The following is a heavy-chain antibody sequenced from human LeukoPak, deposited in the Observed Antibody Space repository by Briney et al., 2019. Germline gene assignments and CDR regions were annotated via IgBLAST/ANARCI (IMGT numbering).Heavy chain of an antibody. CDR1: GFTFRIYA. Sequence: GGSLRLSCAGSGFTFRIYAMSWVRQAPGKGLEWVSAISGSSGSTYYADSVKGRFTISRDNSKNTLYLQMNSLRAEDTAVYYCAQKRGGSGSYSAMDVWGQGTTVTVSS. J-gene: IGHJ6*02. V-gene: IGHV3-23*01. CDR2: ISGSSGST. CDR3: AQKRGGSGSYSAMDV. D-gene: IGHD3-10*01.